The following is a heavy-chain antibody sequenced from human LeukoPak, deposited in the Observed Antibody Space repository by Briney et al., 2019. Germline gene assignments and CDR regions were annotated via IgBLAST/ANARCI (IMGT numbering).Heavy chain of an antibody. CDR1: GGSISSYY. V-gene: IGHV4-59*12. J-gene: IGHJ4*02. CDR3: ARSSSWLRDFDY. CDR2: IYYSGST. Sequence: SETLSLTCTVSGGSISSYYWSWIRQPPGKGLEWIGYIYYSGSTNYNPSLKSRVTISVDTSKNQFSLKLSSVTAADTAVYYCARSSSWLRDFDYWGQGTLVTVSS. D-gene: IGHD6-13*01.